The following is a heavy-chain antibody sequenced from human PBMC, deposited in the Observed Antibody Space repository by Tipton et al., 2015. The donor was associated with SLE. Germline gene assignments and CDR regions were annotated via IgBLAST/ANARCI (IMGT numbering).Heavy chain of an antibody. CDR3: ARQGATGMVIYYYYAMDV. J-gene: IGHJ6*02. CDR1: GGSFNGYY. V-gene: IGHV4-34*01. CDR2: INHTGST. Sequence: TLSLTCAVYGGSFNGYYWSWIRQPPGKGLEWIGEINHTGSTNYNPSLKSRVTISVDTSNNQFSLKLTSVTAADTAVYFCARQGATGMVIYYYYAMDVWGQGTTVTVSS. D-gene: IGHD5-18*01.